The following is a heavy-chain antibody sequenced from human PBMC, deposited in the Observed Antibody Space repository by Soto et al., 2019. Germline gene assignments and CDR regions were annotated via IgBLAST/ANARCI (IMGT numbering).Heavy chain of an antibody. CDR2: IIPIFGTA. J-gene: IGHJ6*02. V-gene: IGHV1-69*06. CDR3: ASAPPRETITAKYYSSYYAVDV. Sequence: SVKVSCKASGGTFSSYAINWVRQAPGQGLEWMGGIIPIFGTANYAQKFQGRVTITADKSTSTAYLGLSSLRSEDTAVYYCASAPPRETITAKYYSSYYAVDVWGQGTSVTVSS. CDR1: GGTFSSYA. D-gene: IGHD5-12*01.